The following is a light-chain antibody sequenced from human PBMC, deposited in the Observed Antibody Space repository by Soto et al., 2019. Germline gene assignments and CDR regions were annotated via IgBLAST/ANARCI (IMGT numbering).Light chain of an antibody. Sequence: QSVLTQPASVSGSPGQSITISCTGTNSDVGTYNFVSWYQQHPGKAPKLMIYEGHEGSERPSGVSNRFSGSKSGNTASLTISGLQAEDEADYYCCSLVGSSTWVFGGGTQLTVL. V-gene: IGLV2-23*01. CDR2: EGS. CDR3: CSLVGSSTWV. J-gene: IGLJ3*02. CDR1: NSDVGTYNF.